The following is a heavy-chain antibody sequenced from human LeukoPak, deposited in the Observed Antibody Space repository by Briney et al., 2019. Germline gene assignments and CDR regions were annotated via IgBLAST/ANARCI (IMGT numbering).Heavy chain of an antibody. CDR2: IFYNEGT. D-gene: IGHD3-10*01. Sequence: SQTLSLTCTVSSGSFRTDYWSWIRQPPGEGLEWNGYIFYNEGTSYSPSLKTRVTLSVDTSNTRLSLKVNSVTAADPGLYTCARPLQSARFGEYFAFEIWGRGTMVTVSS. CDR3: ARPLQSARFGEYFAFEI. V-gene: IGHV4-59*08. CDR1: SGSFRTDY. J-gene: IGHJ3*02.